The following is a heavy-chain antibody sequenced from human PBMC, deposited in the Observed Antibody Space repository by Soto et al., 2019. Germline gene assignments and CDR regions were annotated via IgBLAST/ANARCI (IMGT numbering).Heavy chain of an antibody. V-gene: IGHV4-34*01. CDR1: GGPSVTTP. J-gene: IGHJ5*02. D-gene: IGHD1-26*01. CDR2: SIIVNT. CDR3: SKNQFSLKLTSLTAADTAVYFCARGVRTATLTDWFDP. Sequence: PSETLSLTCAVYGGPSVTTPGPGSASPQGRGWSGLGKSIIVNTNYNPSLESRVTISGELNHSGSTNYNPSLKSRVTISADTSKNQFSLKLTSLTAADTAVYFCARGVRTATLTDWFDPWGQGTLVTVSS.